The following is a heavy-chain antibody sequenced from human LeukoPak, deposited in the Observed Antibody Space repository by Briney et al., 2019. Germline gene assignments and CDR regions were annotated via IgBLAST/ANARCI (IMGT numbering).Heavy chain of an antibody. Sequence: SETLSLTCAVYGGSFSGYWSWIRQPPGKGLEWIGEINHSGSTNYNPSLKSRVTISVDTSKNQFSLKLSSVTAADTAVYYCARAGRGSGYLSYWGQGTLVTVSS. CDR3: ARAGRGSGYLSY. V-gene: IGHV4-34*01. J-gene: IGHJ4*02. CDR2: INHSGST. CDR1: GGSFSGY. D-gene: IGHD3-3*01.